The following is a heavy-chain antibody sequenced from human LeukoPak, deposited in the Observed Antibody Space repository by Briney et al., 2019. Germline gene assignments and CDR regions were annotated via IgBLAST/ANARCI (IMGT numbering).Heavy chain of an antibody. D-gene: IGHD3-22*01. CDR1: GGSISSYY. CDR2: IYYSGST. Sequence: KPSETLSLTCTVSGGSISSYYWSWIRQPPGKGLEWIGYIYYSGSTNYNPSLKSRVTISVDTSKNQFSLKLSSVTAADTAVYYCARGGITMNAFDIWGQGTMVTVSS. CDR3: ARGGITMNAFDI. V-gene: IGHV4-59*01. J-gene: IGHJ3*02.